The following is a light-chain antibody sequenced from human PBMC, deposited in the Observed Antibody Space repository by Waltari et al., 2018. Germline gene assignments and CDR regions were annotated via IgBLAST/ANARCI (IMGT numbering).Light chain of an antibody. J-gene: IGLJ2*01. Sequence: SALTQPDSVSGSPGQSITISCTGLSRDIRAYEYVPWYQQPPGKAPKVIIYDVSNRPSGVSNRFSGSKSGSSASLTISGLQAEDEADYYCSSYTSSTTGIFGGGTKLTVL. CDR3: SSYTSSTTGI. CDR1: SRDIRAYEY. V-gene: IGLV2-14*01. CDR2: DVS.